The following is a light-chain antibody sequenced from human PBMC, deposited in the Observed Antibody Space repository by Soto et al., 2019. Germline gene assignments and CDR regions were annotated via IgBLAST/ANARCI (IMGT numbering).Light chain of an antibody. CDR3: QQYGLSEFP. Sequence: DIQMTQSPSTLSASVGDRVTITCRGSQSISSWWAWYQQKPGKAPKLLIYDASSLESGVPSRFSGSGSVTEFTLTISRLQPAEFERYYCQQYGLSEFPLGVGKKV. CDR2: DAS. V-gene: IGKV1-5*01. J-gene: IGKJ4*01. CDR1: QSISSW.